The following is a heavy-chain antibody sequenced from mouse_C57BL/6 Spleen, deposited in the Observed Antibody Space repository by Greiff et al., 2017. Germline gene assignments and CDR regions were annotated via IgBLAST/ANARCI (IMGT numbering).Heavy chain of an antibody. CDR2: IDPDTGGT. V-gene: IGHV1-15*01. J-gene: IGHJ4*01. CDR1: GYTFTDYE. CDR3: TRRDGYYGYYAIDC. D-gene: IGHD2-3*01. Sequence: QVQLQQSGAELVRPGASVTLSCKASGYTFTDYEMHWVKQTPVHGLEWIGAIDPDTGGTAYNQKFKGKAILTADKSSSTAYMELRSLTSEDSAVYYGTRRDGYYGYYAIDCRGQGTSVTVSS.